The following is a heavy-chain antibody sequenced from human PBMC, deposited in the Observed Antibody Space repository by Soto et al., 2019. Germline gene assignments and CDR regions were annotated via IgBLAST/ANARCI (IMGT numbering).Heavy chain of an antibody. J-gene: IGHJ4*02. CDR2: IWYDGSNK. D-gene: IGHD3-10*01. CDR3: ARDFRVRGVIIMGWLDY. V-gene: IGHV3-33*01. CDR1: GFTFSSYG. Sequence: QVQLVESGGGVVQPGRSLRLSCAASGFTFSSYGMHWVRQAPGKGLEWVAVIWYDGSNKYYADSVKGRFTISRDNSKNTLYLQMNSLRAEDTAVYYCARDFRVRGVIIMGWLDYWGQGTLVTVSS.